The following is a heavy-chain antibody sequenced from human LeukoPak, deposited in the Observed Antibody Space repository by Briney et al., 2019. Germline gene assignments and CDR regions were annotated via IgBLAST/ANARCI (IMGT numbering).Heavy chain of an antibody. V-gene: IGHV4-31*03. Sequence: SQTLSLTCTVSGGSISSGGYYWSWIRQHPGKGLEWIGYIYYSGSTYYNPSLKSRVTISVDTSKNQFSLKLSSVTAADTAEYYCARANWNFANENYGMDVWGQGTTVTVSS. CDR1: GGSISSGGYY. D-gene: IGHD1-7*01. CDR3: ARANWNFANENYGMDV. J-gene: IGHJ6*02. CDR2: IYYSGST.